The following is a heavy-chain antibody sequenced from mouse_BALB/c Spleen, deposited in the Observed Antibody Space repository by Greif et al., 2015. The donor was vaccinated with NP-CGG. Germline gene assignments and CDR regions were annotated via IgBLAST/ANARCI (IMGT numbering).Heavy chain of an antibody. Sequence: EVQLQESGGGLVQPGGSRKLSCAASGFTFSSFGMHWVRQAPGKGLEWVAYISSGSSTIYYADTVKGRFTISRDNPKNTLFLQMTSLRSEDTAMYYCARWWDYEGNYYAMDYWGQGTSVTVSS. D-gene: IGHD2-4*01. CDR3: ARWWDYEGNYYAMDY. CDR2: ISSGSSTI. CDR1: GFTFSSFG. J-gene: IGHJ4*01. V-gene: IGHV5-17*02.